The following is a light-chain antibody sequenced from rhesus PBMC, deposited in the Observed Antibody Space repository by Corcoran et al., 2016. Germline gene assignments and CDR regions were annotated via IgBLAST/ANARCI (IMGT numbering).Light chain of an antibody. CDR1: QGSRSY. CDR3: QQRNSYPYS. Sequence: DIQMTQSPSSLSASVGDRVTITCRASQGSRSYLAWYQQKPGKAPKLLIHKASTLQSGGPSRLSGCGSGTVFTLTISSLQPEDFATYYCQQRNSYPYSFGQGTKVEIK. CDR2: KAS. V-gene: IGKV1-25*01. J-gene: IGKJ2*01.